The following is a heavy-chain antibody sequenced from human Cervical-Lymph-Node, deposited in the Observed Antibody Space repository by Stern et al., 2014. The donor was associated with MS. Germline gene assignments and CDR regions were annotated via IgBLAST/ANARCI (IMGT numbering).Heavy chain of an antibody. CDR3: ARLPLN. CDR2: TSNKADSYTT. Sequence: EVQLVESWGGLVQPGGSLRLSCTASGFTFSDHYMDWVRQAPGKGLEWVGRTSNKADSYTTEYATSVKGRFTISTDESKNSVYLQMNNLKIDDTAVYYCARLPLNWGQGTLVTVSS. CDR1: GFTFSDHY. V-gene: IGHV3-72*01. J-gene: IGHJ4*02.